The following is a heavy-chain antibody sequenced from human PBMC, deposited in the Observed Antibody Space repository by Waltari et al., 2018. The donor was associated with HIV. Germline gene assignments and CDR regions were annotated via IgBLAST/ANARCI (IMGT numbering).Heavy chain of an antibody. CDR2: NSWKSGST. V-gene: IGHV3-9*01. Sequence: EVQLVESGGGLVQPGRSLRLSCAASGFTFDDYPMHWVRQSPGKGQCLVVGNSWKSGSTDYGDCVKGRFTISRDKAKNALYLQMNSLTVEDTAFYYCAKGGSHLTIFEAWFDSWGQGTLVTVSS. CDR3: AKGGSHLTIFEAWFDS. CDR1: GFTFDDYP. D-gene: IGHD3-3*01. J-gene: IGHJ5*01.